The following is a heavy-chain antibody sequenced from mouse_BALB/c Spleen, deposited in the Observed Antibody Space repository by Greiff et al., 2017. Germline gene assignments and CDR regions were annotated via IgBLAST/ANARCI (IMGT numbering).Heavy chain of an antibody. CDR3: ARWPMDD. Sequence: VQLKESGPGLVKPSQSLSLTCSVTGYSITSGYYWNWIRQFPGNKLEWMGYISYDGSNNYNPSLKNRISITRDTSKNQFFLKLNSVTTEDTATYYCARWPMDDWGQGTSVTVSS. J-gene: IGHJ4*01. V-gene: IGHV3-6*02. CDR1: GYSITSGYY. CDR2: ISYDGSN.